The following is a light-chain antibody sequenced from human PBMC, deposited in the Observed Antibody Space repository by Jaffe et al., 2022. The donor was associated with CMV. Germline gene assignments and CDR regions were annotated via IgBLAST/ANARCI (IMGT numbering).Light chain of an antibody. CDR2: DVS. Sequence: QSALTQPASVSGSPGQSITISCTGTSSDVGGYNSVSWYQQHPGKAPKLMIYDVSNRPSGVSNRFSGSKSGNTASLTISGLQAEDEADYYCSSYTRSKTRVFGGGTQVTVL. CDR3: SSYTRSKTRV. V-gene: IGLV2-14*03. CDR1: SSDVGGYNS. J-gene: IGLJ3*02.